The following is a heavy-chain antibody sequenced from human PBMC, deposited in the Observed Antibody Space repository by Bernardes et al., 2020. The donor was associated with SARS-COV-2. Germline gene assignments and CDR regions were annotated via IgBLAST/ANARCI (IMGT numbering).Heavy chain of an antibody. CDR3: ARGRDSSGQNHNYYFDY. Sequence: GGSLRLSCVASGFAINNNCLGWVRQAPGKGLEWVSIIYAGGSTYFADSVKDRFTMYRDISKNTLYLQMKSLRVDETATYYCARGRDSSGQNHNYYFDYWGQGTRVTVSS. CDR2: IYAGGST. CDR1: GFAINNNC. V-gene: IGHV3-66*01. J-gene: IGHJ4*02. D-gene: IGHD3-22*01.